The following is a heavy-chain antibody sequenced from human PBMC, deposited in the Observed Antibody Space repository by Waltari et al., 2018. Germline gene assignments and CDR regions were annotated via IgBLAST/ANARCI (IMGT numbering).Heavy chain of an antibody. Sequence: QVQLQESGPGLVKPSETLSLTCTVSGGSISSHYWSWIRQPPGKGLEWIGYIYYSGSTNYNPSLKSRVTISVDTSKNQFSLKLSSVTAADTAVYYCARESGSSSGKFDYWGQGTLVIVSS. D-gene: IGHD6-6*01. V-gene: IGHV4-59*11. J-gene: IGHJ4*02. CDR2: IYYSGST. CDR1: GGSISSHY. CDR3: ARESGSSSGKFDY.